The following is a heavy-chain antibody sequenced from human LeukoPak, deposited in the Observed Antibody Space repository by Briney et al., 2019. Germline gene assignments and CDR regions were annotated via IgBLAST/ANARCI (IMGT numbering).Heavy chain of an antibody. J-gene: IGHJ3*02. D-gene: IGHD3-22*01. CDR2: TYYRSKWYN. V-gene: IGHV6-1*01. Sequence: SQTLSLTCAISGDSVSSNSAAWNSIRQSPSRGLEWLGRTYYRSKWYNDYAVSVKSRITINPDTSKNQFSLQLNSVTPEDTAVYYCARDYYDSSAVRGDAFDIWGQGTMVTVSS. CDR1: GDSVSSNSAA. CDR3: ARDYYDSSAVRGDAFDI.